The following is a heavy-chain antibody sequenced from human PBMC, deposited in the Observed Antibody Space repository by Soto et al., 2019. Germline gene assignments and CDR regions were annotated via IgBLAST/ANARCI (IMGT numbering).Heavy chain of an antibody. CDR3: ARDSTVRCGPSYSYYAVDV. D-gene: IGHD3-10*01. V-gene: IGHV4-31*03. CDR2: IYYSGTT. J-gene: IGHJ6*02. CDR1: GDSINSGGYY. Sequence: QVQLQESGPGLVKPSQTLSLTCTVSGDSINSGGYYLSWIRQHPGRGLEWIGYIYYSGTTYYNPSLKSRVSISVDTSKNQFSVRLSSVTVADTAVYYCARDSTVRCGPSYSYYAVDVWGQGTTVTVSS.